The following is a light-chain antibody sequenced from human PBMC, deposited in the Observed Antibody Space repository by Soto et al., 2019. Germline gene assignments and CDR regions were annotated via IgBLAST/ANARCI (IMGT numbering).Light chain of an antibody. Sequence: EIVMTQSPATLSVSPGERATLSSRASQNVGIDLAWFQQQNGQAPRILIYGTSIRDTGIPARFSASGSGTEFTLPINRLQSEDFAVYYCQQCNDSPLTFGGGTKVDIK. CDR2: GTS. J-gene: IGKJ4*01. CDR3: QQCNDSPLT. V-gene: IGKV3-15*01. CDR1: QNVGID.